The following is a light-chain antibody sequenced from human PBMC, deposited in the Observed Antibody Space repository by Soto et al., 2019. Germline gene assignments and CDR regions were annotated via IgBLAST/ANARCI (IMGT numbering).Light chain of an antibody. J-gene: IGKJ1*01. CDR3: QQYDTSPT. CDR2: GAS. CDR1: QSLSSNY. V-gene: IGKV3-20*01. Sequence: EIVLTQSPGTLSLSAGERATLSCRASQSLSSNYLAWYQQKRGQAPTVLIYGASSRATGIPDRFSGSGSGTDFTLTISRLEPEDFAVYYCQQYDTSPTFDQGTKVEIK.